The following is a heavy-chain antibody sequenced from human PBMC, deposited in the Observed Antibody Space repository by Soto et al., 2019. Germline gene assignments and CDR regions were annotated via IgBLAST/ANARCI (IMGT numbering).Heavy chain of an antibody. V-gene: IGHV1-2*04. CDR1: GYTFTGYY. J-gene: IGHJ4*02. Sequence: QVQLVQSGAEVKKPGASVKVSCKASGYTFTGYYMHWVRQAPGQGLEWMGWINPNSGGTNYAQKFQGWVTMTRDTSISTAYMELSRLRSDDTAVYYCARDRGAVAGKGGHYYFDYWGQGTLVTVSS. CDR3: ARDRGAVAGKGGHYYFDY. D-gene: IGHD6-19*01. CDR2: INPNSGGT.